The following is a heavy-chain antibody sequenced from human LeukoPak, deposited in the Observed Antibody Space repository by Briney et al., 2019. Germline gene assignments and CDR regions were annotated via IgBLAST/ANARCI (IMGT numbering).Heavy chain of an antibody. CDR3: ATGGYSYGRLDY. J-gene: IGHJ4*02. V-gene: IGHV4-59*08. CDR1: GGSISSYY. CDR2: IYFSGST. Sequence: SETLSLTCTVSGGSISSYYWSWIRQPPGKGLEWIGYIYFSGSTNYNPSLKSRVTISLDTSKNQLSLKLSSVTAADTAVYYCATGGYSYGRLDYWGQGTLVTVSS. D-gene: IGHD5-18*01.